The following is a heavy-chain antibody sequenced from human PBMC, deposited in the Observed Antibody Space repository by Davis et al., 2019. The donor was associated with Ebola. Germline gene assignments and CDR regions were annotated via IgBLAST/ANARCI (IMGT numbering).Heavy chain of an antibody. CDR2: IWYDGRNK. Sequence: GESLKISCAASGFTFSCCSMNRLRQAPRKGLEWVAVIWYDGRNKYYADSVKGRITISRDNSKNTLYLQLNSLRAEDTAVYYCAKDPKEYSYGRFDYWGQVTLVTVSS. J-gene: IGHJ4*02. CDR1: GFTFSCCS. V-gene: IGHV3-30*02. D-gene: IGHD5-18*01. CDR3: AKDPKEYSYGRFDY.